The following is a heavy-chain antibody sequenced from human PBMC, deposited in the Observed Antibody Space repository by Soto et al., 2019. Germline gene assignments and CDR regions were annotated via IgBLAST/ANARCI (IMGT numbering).Heavy chain of an antibody. D-gene: IGHD2-15*01. CDR2: IIPILGIA. V-gene: IGHV1-69*02. Sequence: QVQLVQSGAEVKKPGSSVKVSCKASGGTFSSYTISWVRQAPGQGLEWMGRIIPILGIANYGQKFQGRVTITAHKPTSTAYMVLSMLRYEDTAVYYCATYVGIDAFDIWGQGTMVTVSS. CDR3: ATYVGIDAFDI. J-gene: IGHJ3*02. CDR1: GGTFSSYT.